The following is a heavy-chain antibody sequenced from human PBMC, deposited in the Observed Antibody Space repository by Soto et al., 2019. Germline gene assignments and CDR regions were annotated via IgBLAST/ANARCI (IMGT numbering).Heavy chain of an antibody. CDR3: ASGGAGTHWFDP. J-gene: IGHJ5*02. Sequence: SVKVSCKASGGTFSSYAISWVRQAPGQGLEWMGGIIPIFGTANYAQKFQGRVTITADKSTSTAYMELSSLRSEDTDVYYCASGGAGTHWFDPWGQGTLVTDSS. V-gene: IGHV1-69*06. CDR2: IIPIFGTA. CDR1: GGTFSSYA. D-gene: IGHD1-7*01.